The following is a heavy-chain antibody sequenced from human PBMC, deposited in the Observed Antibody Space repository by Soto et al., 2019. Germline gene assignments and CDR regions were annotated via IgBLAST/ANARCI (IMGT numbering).Heavy chain of an antibody. D-gene: IGHD4-4*01. J-gene: IGHJ3*02. CDR1: GYTFTSYA. CDR2: INAGYGTA. CDR3: ARVIQELNDAFDI. V-gene: IGHV1-3*01. Sequence: ASVKVSCKASGYTFTSYAMHWVRQAPGQRLEWMGGINAGYGTAKYAQKFQGRVTITADESTSTAYMELSSLRSEDTVVYYCARVIQELNDAFDIWGQGTMVTVSS.